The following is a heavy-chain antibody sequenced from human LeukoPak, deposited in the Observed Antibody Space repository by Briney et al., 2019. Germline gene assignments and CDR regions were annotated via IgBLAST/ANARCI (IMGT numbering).Heavy chain of an antibody. D-gene: IGHD2-8*02. CDR3: AREYCTGGVCYRSYFDY. CDR2: INPNSGGT. J-gene: IGHJ4*02. Sequence: GASVKVSCKASGYTFTGYYMHWVRQAPGQGLEWMGWINPNSGGTNYAQKFQGRVTMTRDTSISTAYMELSRLRSDDTAVYYCAREYCTGGVCYRSYFDYWGQGTLVTVSS. CDR1: GYTFTGYY. V-gene: IGHV1-2*02.